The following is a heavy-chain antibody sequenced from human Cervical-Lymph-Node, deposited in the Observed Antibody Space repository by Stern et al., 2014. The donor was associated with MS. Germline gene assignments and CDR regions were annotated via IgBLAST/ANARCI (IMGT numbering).Heavy chain of an antibody. V-gene: IGHV1-69*01. CDR1: GGTFSNFA. Sequence: QVQLVQSGAEVKKPGSSMKVSCKTSGGTFSNFAISWVRQAPGQGLEWMGGITPIFDATNYAQKFQCRVTITADESTRTVYMELSSLRSDDTAMYYCARGDSEAPIYYFDSWGQGTLVTVSA. CDR2: ITPIFDAT. J-gene: IGHJ4*02. CDR3: ARGDSEAPIYYFDS. D-gene: IGHD2-21*01.